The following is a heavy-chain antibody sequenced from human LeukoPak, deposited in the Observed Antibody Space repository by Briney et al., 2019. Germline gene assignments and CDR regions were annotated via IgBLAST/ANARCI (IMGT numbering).Heavy chain of an antibody. CDR3: ARGPPLTFDHTPEGYYHYYMDV. J-gene: IGHJ6*03. CDR1: GDTFTSYA. Sequence: ASVKVSCKASGDTFTSYAMNWVRQAPGQGLEWMAGIIPIFATTNYAQEFQGRVSLTADESTSTVYMELSSLRYDDTAVYYCARGPPLTFDHTPEGYYHYYMDVWGDGTTVTISS. CDR2: IIPIFATT. D-gene: IGHD1-14*01. V-gene: IGHV1-69*13.